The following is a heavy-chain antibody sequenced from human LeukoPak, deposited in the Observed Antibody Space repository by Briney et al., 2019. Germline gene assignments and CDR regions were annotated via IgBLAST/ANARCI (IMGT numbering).Heavy chain of an antibody. Sequence: GGSLRLSCAASGFTFSSYAMSWVRQAPGKGLEWVSSISSSSSYIYYADSVKGRFTISRDNAKNSLYLQMNSLRVEDTAVYYCARDAGYGYDRFDYWGQGTQVTVSS. CDR2: ISSSSSYI. D-gene: IGHD5-18*01. CDR1: GFTFSSYA. CDR3: ARDAGYGYDRFDY. J-gene: IGHJ4*02. V-gene: IGHV3-21*01.